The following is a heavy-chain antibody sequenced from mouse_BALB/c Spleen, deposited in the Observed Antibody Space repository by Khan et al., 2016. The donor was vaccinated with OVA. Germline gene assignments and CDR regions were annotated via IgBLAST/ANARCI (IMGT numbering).Heavy chain of an antibody. Sequence: VQLQQSGPELEKPGASVKISCKASGYSFTGYNMNWVKQSNGKSLEWIGNIDPYYGGISYNQKFKGKAPLTVDKSSSTAYMQLKSLTSEDSAVYYCARSTWYFDVWGAGTTVTVSS. J-gene: IGHJ1*01. CDR1: GYSFTGYN. CDR2: IDPYYGGI. CDR3: ARSTWYFDV. V-gene: IGHV1-39*01.